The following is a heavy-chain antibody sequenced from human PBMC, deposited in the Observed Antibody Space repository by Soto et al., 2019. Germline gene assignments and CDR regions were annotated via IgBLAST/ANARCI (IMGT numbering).Heavy chain of an antibody. V-gene: IGHV1-8*01. CDR1: VYTFTSYD. Sequence: QVQLVQSGAEVKKPGASVKVSCKASVYTFTSYDINWVRQATGQGLEWMGWMNPNSGNTGYAQKFQGRVTMTRNTSISTAYMELSSLRSEDTAVYYCARLLGYCSSTSCTGGMDYWGQGTLVTVSS. CDR2: MNPNSGNT. D-gene: IGHD2-2*01. CDR3: ARLLGYCSSTSCTGGMDY. J-gene: IGHJ4*02.